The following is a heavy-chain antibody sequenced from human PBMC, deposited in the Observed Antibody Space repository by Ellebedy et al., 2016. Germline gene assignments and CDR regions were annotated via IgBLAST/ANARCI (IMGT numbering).Heavy chain of an antibody. CDR3: ARVRPSGSRYCSGGSCYTPFDY. Sequence: ASVKVSXKASGYTFTSYYMHWVRQAPGQGLEWMGIINPSGGSTSYAQKFQGRVTMTRDTSTSTVYMELSSLRSEDTAVYYCARVRPSGSRYCSGGSCYTPFDYWGQGTLVTVSS. CDR1: GYTFTSYY. CDR2: INPSGGST. J-gene: IGHJ4*02. V-gene: IGHV1-46*01. D-gene: IGHD2-15*01.